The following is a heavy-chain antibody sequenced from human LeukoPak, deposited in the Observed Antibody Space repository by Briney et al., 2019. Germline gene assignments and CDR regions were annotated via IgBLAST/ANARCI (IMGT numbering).Heavy chain of an antibody. CDR1: GFTVSSNY. V-gene: IGHV3-66*02. D-gene: IGHD3-22*01. J-gene: IGHJ3*02. CDR2: IYSGGST. Sequence: GGSLRLSCAASGFTVSSNYMSWVRQAPGKGLEWVSVIYSGGSTYYADSVKGRFTISGDNSKNTLYLQMNSLRAEDTAVYYCARDLDSSGYYYSSYAFDIWGQGTMVTVSS. CDR3: ARDLDSSGYYYSSYAFDI.